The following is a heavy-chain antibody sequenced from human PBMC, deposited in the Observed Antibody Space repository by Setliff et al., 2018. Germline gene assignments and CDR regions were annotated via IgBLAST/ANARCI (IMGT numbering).Heavy chain of an antibody. CDR1: ADTFTGYY. D-gene: IGHD5-18*01. J-gene: IGHJ4*02. V-gene: IGHV1-18*04. CDR2: ISGYNGNT. Sequence: ASVKVSCKASADTFTGYYVHWVRQAPGQGLEWVGWISGYNGNTIYAQNFQDRVTMTTDASTNTAYMELRSLGSDDTAVYYCATFRGYTYGYDYWGQGTLVTVSS. CDR3: ATFRGYTYGYDY.